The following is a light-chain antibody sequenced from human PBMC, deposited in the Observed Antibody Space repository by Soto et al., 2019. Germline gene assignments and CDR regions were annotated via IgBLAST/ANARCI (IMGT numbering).Light chain of an antibody. CDR2: DAS. Sequence: DIQLTQSPSFLSASVGDRVTITCRASQTVSDWLAWYQQKPGKAPKLLIYDASNLETGVPSRFSGSGSGTDFTFTISSLQPEDIATYYCQQYDNLPWTFGQGTKVDIK. CDR3: QQYDNLPWT. CDR1: QTVSDW. J-gene: IGKJ1*01. V-gene: IGKV1-33*01.